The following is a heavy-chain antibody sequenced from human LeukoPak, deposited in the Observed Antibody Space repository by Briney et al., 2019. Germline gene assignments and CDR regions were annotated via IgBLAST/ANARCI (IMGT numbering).Heavy chain of an antibody. CDR3: ARDYGGWYGEYYYYYMDV. Sequence: SQTLSLTCTVSGGSISSGSYYWSWIRQPAGKGLEWIGRIYTSGSTNYNPSLKSRVTISVDTSKNQFSLRLSSVTAADTAVYYCARDYGGWYGEYYYYYMDVWGKGTTVTISS. V-gene: IGHV4-61*02. D-gene: IGHD6-19*01. CDR2: IYTSGST. CDR1: GGSISSGSYY. J-gene: IGHJ6*03.